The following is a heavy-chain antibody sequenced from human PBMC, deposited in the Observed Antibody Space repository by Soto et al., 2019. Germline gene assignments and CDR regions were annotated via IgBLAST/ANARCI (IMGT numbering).Heavy chain of an antibody. CDR1: GYTFTSYA. CDR3: ARTVGNYCGMPV. CDR2: INAGNGNT. V-gene: IGHV1-3*01. J-gene: IGHJ6*02. Sequence: QVQLVQSGAEVKKPGASVKVSCKASGYTFTSYAMHWVRQAPGQRLEWMGWINAGNGNTKYSQKFQGRVTITRDTSARTAYMKMSSLRSADTSVYYCARTVGNYCGMPVWGQGTTVTVSS. D-gene: IGHD4-17*01.